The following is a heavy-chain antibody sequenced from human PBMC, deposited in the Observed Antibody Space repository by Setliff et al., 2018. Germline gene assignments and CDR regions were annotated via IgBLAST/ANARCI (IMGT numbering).Heavy chain of an antibody. D-gene: IGHD1-26*01. CDR3: ARSPPNRGVGQGHYMDV. V-gene: IGHV1-2*02. Sequence: ASVKVSCKTSAYSFSGYYIHWVRQAPGQGLEWMGWINTNNGGTKYAQTFQGRVTMTRDTSTSTAYVEVRSLTSDDTAVYYCARSPPNRGVGQGHYMDVWGIGTTVTVSS. CDR1: AYSFSGYY. CDR2: INTNNGGT. J-gene: IGHJ6*03.